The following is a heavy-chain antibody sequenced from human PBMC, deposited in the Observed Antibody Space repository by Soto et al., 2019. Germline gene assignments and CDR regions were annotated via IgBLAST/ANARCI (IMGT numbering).Heavy chain of an antibody. CDR3: TTVRSFMITFGGADAFDI. Sequence: EVQLVESGGGLVKPGGSLRLSCAASGFTFSNAWMSWVRQAPGKGLEWVGRIKSKTDGGTTDYAAPVKGRFTISRDDSKNTLYLQMNSLKTEDPAVYYCTTVRSFMITFGGADAFDIWGQGTMVTVSS. CDR1: GFTFSNAW. J-gene: IGHJ3*02. CDR2: IKSKTDGGTT. V-gene: IGHV3-15*01. D-gene: IGHD3-16*01.